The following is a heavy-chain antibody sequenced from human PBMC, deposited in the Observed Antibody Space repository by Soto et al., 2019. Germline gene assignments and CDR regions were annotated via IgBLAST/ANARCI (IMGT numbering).Heavy chain of an antibody. Sequence: QVQLQESGPGLVKPSETLSLACTVSGGSISGYFCTWIRQPPVRGLEVIGYIQYSGSTNYNPALQSRLAISVDTSKNQFALSLRSVTAADTAVYYCARLSALAKAGVTSYHAMDVWGQGTTVTVSS. CDR3: ARLSALAKAGVTSYHAMDV. V-gene: IGHV4-59*08. CDR1: GGSISGYF. J-gene: IGHJ6*02. CDR2: IQYSGST. D-gene: IGHD6-13*01.